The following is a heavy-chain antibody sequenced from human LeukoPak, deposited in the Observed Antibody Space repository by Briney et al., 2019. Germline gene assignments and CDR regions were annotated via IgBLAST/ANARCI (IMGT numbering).Heavy chain of an antibody. Sequence: QPGGSLRLSCAASGFTFSSYWMHWVRHAPGKGLWWVSRINSDGSSTSYADSVKGRFTISRDNAKNTLYLQMNSLRAEDTAVYYCARGSYYYDSSGYPIYDYWGQGTLVTVSS. D-gene: IGHD3-22*01. CDR2: INSDGSST. CDR1: GFTFSSYW. J-gene: IGHJ4*02. V-gene: IGHV3-74*01. CDR3: ARGSYYYDSSGYPIYDY.